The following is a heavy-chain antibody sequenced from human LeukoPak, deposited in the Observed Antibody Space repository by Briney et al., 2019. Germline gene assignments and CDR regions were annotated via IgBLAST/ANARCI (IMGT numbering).Heavy chain of an antibody. V-gene: IGHV1-69*04. CDR1: GGTFSSYA. D-gene: IGHD6-19*01. CDR3: ARVHSSGWYADY. CDR2: IIPILGIA. J-gene: IGHJ4*02. Sequence: SVKVSCKASGGTFSSYAISWVRQAPGQGLEWMGRIIPILGIANYAQKFQGRVTITADKSTSTAYMKLSSLRSEDTAVYYCARVHSSGWYADYWGQGTLVTVSS.